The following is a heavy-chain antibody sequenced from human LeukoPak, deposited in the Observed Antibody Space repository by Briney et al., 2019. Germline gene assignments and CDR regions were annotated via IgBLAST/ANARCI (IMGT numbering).Heavy chain of an antibody. D-gene: IGHD6-19*01. Sequence: PGGPLGLSCAASGFTFSTYAMSWVRQAPGKGLEWISAINPSGAFTYYADSVKGRFTISRDQSKNTVYLQMNSLRAEDTAVYYCAKGGIAVAGFDTWGQGTVVTVSS. CDR2: INPSGAFT. CDR3: AKGGIAVAGFDT. V-gene: IGHV3-23*01. CDR1: GFTFSTYA. J-gene: IGHJ5*02.